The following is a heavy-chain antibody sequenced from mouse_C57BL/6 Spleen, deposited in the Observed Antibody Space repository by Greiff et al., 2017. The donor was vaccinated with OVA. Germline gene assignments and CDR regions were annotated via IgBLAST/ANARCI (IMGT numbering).Heavy chain of an antibody. V-gene: IGHV1-52*01. CDR3: ARSHGYDGGYYLDK. D-gene: IGHD2-2*01. CDR1: GYTFTSYW. Sequence: QVQLQQPGAELVRPGSSVKLSCKASGYTFTSYWMHWVKQRPIQGLEWIGNIDPSDSETHYNQKFKDKATLTVDKSSSTAYMQLSRLTSEDSAVHYRARSHGYDGGYYLDKWGKGTTLTVSS. J-gene: IGHJ2*01. CDR2: IDPSDSET.